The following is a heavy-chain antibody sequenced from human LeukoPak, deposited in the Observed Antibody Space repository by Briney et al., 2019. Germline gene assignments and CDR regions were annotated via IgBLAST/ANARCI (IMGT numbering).Heavy chain of an antibody. Sequence: GGSLRLSCKASGYTFTTYAIHWVRQAPGRSLEWMGRINAGNGDAKYSQNFHDRITITRDTSASTVYMELTSLRSEDTAVYYCGKSAPSGFDPWGQGTLVTVSS. V-gene: IGHV1-3*01. J-gene: IGHJ5*02. CDR3: GKSAPSGFDP. CDR2: INAGNGDA. CDR1: GYTFTTYA.